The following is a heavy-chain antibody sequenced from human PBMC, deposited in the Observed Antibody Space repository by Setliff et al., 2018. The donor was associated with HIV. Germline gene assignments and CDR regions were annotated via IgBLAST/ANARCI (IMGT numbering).Heavy chain of an antibody. J-gene: IGHJ3*01. Sequence: GASVKVSCKASGGILSTYATIWVRQAPGQGLEWLGGIIPLFGRASYAQKFQGRVTITADESTNTAYMELSSLRSGDTAVYYCARETAPAHYYGSGSYRLRAFDVWGQGTMVTVSS. CDR2: IIPLFGRA. V-gene: IGHV1-69*13. CDR3: ARETAPAHYYGSGSYRLRAFDV. D-gene: IGHD3-10*01. CDR1: GGILSTYA.